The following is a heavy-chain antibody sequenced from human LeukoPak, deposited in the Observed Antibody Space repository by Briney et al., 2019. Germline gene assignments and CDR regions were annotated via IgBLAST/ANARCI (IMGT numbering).Heavy chain of an antibody. D-gene: IGHD1-26*01. CDR2: ISGSGGST. V-gene: IGHV3-23*01. Sequence: GGSLRLSCAASGFTFSSYAMSWLRQAPGKGLEWVSAISGSGGSTYYADSVKGRFTISRDNSKTTLYLQMISLRAEDTAVYDCAKYGGSYHTPFDYWGQGTLVTVSS. CDR1: GFTFSSYA. CDR3: AKYGGSYHTPFDY. J-gene: IGHJ4*02.